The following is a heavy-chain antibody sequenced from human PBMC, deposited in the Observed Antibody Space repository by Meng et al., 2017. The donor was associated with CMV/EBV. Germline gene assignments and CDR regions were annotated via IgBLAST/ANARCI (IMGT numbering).Heavy chain of an antibody. Sequence: GSLRLSCTVSGGSISSSTYYWGWIRQPPGKGLEWIGSIFYSGRAFYNPSLKSRISISVDTSKNQFSLKLSSVTAADTAVYYCARDRWVSSWGYYYGMDVWGQGTTVTVSS. CDR2: IFYSGRA. V-gene: IGHV4-39*02. CDR3: ARDRWVSSWGYYYGMDV. J-gene: IGHJ6*02. CDR1: GGSISSSTYY. D-gene: IGHD6-13*01.